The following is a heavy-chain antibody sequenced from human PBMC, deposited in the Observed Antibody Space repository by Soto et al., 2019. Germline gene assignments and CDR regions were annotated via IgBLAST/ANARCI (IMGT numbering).Heavy chain of an antibody. Sequence: PSETLSLTCTVSGGSISSYYWSWIRQPPGKGLEWIGYIYYSGSTNYNPSLKSRVTISVDTSKNQFSLKLSSVTAADTAVYYCARELVDTAMVQYYYYYGMDVWGQGTTVTVSS. CDR3: ARELVDTAMVQYYYYYGMDV. V-gene: IGHV4-59*01. D-gene: IGHD5-18*01. CDR1: GGSISSYY. CDR2: IYYSGST. J-gene: IGHJ6*02.